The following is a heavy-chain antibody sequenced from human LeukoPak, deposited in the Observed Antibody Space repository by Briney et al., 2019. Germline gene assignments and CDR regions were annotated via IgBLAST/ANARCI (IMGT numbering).Heavy chain of an antibody. CDR1: GGSISSYY. V-gene: IGHV4-59*01. CDR2: IYYSGST. CDR3: ARRPAYRYYFGY. Sequence: PSETLSLTCTVSGGSISSYYWSWIRQSPGKGLEWIGYIYYSGSTNYNPSLKSRVTISVDTSKTQFSLKVSSVTAADTAMYYCARRPAYRYYFGYWGQGTLVIVSS. J-gene: IGHJ4*02. D-gene: IGHD3-16*01.